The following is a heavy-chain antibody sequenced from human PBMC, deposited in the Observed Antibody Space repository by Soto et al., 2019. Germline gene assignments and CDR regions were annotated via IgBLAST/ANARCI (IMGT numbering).Heavy chain of an antibody. V-gene: IGHV3-23*01. Sequence: GGSLRLSCVASGFSLSSHAVSWVRQTPEKGLEWVSSISDSGATSSYADFVKGRFTVSRDNSRNTLYLQMDSLRVEDTAVYYCAKVKYYYLSGGNHPAGYCGQGPVVTVYS. D-gene: IGHD2-15*01. CDR1: GFSLSSHA. J-gene: IGHJ4*02. CDR2: ISDSGATS. CDR3: AKVKYYYLSGGNHPAGY.